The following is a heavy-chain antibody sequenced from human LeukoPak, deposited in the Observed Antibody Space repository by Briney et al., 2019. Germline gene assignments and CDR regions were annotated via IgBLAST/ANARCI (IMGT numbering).Heavy chain of an antibody. D-gene: IGHD4-17*01. V-gene: IGHV4-59*01. Sequence: SETLSLTCTVSGGSISSYYWSWIRQPPGKGLEWIGYIYYSGSTNYNPSLKSRVTISVDTSKNQFSLKLSSVTAADTAAYYCARGAHYGDTPDYWGQGTLVTVSS. J-gene: IGHJ4*02. CDR3: ARGAHYGDTPDY. CDR1: GGSISSYY. CDR2: IYYSGST.